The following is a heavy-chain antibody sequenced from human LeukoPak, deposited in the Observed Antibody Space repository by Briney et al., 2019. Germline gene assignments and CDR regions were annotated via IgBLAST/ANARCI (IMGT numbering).Heavy chain of an antibody. Sequence: GGSLGLSCAASGFTFRNYVIHWVRQAPGKGLEWVAVTSSDLNVKLYADSVKGRFTISRDNSRSTLYLQMNSLRPEDTAIYYCAREGYYGSGSPPSLYFDYWGQGALVTVSS. CDR1: GFTFRNYV. J-gene: IGHJ4*02. CDR3: AREGYYGSGSPPSLYFDY. V-gene: IGHV3-30-3*01. CDR2: TSSDLNVK. D-gene: IGHD3-10*01.